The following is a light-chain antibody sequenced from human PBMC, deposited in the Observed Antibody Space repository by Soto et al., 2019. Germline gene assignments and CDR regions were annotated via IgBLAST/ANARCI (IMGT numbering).Light chain of an antibody. CDR2: DVS. CDR1: SSDVGGSEH. CDR3: SSYTSSSTPVV. V-gene: IGLV2-14*01. Sequence: QSALTQPASVSGSPGQSITISCTGSSSDVGGSEHVSWCQQHPGKAPKLMIFDVSHRPSGVSNRFSGSKSGNTASLTISGLQADDEADYYCSSYTSSSTPVVFGGGTKLTVL. J-gene: IGLJ2*01.